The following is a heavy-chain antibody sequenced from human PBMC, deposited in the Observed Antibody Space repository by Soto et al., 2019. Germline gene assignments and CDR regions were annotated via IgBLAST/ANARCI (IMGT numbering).Heavy chain of an antibody. D-gene: IGHD3-16*01. V-gene: IGHV3-9*01. Sequence: HPGGSLRLSCAASGFTFDDYAMHWVRQAPGKGLEWVSSISWNSGNIAYADSVKGRFTISRDNAKNSLYLQMNSLRAEDTAFYYCAKGRVWFYFDYWGQGTLVTVSS. CDR2: ISWNSGNI. CDR1: GFTFDDYA. CDR3: AKGRVWFYFDY. J-gene: IGHJ4*02.